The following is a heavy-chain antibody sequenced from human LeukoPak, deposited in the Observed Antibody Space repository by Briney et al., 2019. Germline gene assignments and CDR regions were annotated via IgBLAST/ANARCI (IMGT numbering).Heavy chain of an antibody. Sequence: PGGSLRLSCAASGFTFSSYAMSWVRQAPGKGLECVSAISGSGGSTYYADSVKGRFTISRDNSKNTLYLQMNSLRAEDTAVYYCAKVGYYYGSGSYVGYWGQGTLVTVSS. J-gene: IGHJ4*02. CDR2: ISGSGGST. V-gene: IGHV3-23*01. D-gene: IGHD3-10*01. CDR3: AKVGYYYGSGSYVGY. CDR1: GFTFSSYA.